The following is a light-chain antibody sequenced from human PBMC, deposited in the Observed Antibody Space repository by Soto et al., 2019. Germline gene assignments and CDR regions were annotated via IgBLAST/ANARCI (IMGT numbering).Light chain of an antibody. V-gene: IGLV1-44*01. CDR3: ATWDDSLNGFYV. J-gene: IGLJ1*01. CDR2: NDN. Sequence: QSVLTQPPSASGTPGQRVTISGSGSTSNIGSNTVNWYQQFPGTAPKLLIYNDNQRPSGVPDRFSGSKSGTSASLARNGLQSEDDTDYYCATWDDSLNGFYVFGTGTKVTVL. CDR1: TSNIGSNT.